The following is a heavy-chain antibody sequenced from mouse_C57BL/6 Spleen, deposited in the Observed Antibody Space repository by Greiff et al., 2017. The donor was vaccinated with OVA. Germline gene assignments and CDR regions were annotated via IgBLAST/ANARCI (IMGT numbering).Heavy chain of an antibody. Sequence: EVHLVESGGGLVKPGGSLKLSCAASGFTFSDYGMHWVRQAPEKGLEWVAYISSGSSTIYYADTVKGRFTISRDNAKNTLFLQMTSLRSEDTAMYYCARTLYGNWDYYAMDYWGQGTSVTVSS. CDR1: GFTFSDYG. V-gene: IGHV5-17*01. CDR2: ISSGSSTI. D-gene: IGHD2-1*01. J-gene: IGHJ4*01. CDR3: ARTLYGNWDYYAMDY.